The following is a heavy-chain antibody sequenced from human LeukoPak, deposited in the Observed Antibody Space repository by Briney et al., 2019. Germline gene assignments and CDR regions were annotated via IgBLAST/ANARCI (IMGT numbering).Heavy chain of an antibody. D-gene: IGHD3-10*01. CDR1: GGSFSGYY. V-gene: IGHV4-59*01. CDR3: ARDNTMVRGGYYYYMDV. CDR2: IYYSGST. Sequence: SETLSLTCAVYGGSFSGYYWSWIRQPPGKGLEWIGYIYYSGSTNYNPSLKSRVTISIDTSKNQFSLKLSSVTAADTAVYYCARDNTMVRGGYYYYMDVWGKGTTVTVSS. J-gene: IGHJ6*03.